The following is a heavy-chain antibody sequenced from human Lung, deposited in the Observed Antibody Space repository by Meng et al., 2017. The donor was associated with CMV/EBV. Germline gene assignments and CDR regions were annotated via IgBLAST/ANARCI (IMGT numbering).Heavy chain of an antibody. CDR1: GGSISSSNW. D-gene: IGHD6-19*01. CDR3: ASFPPPGKQWLVTDY. J-gene: IGHJ4*02. CDR2: IYHSGST. Sequence: QESGQGLVKPPGTLSLTCAVSGGSISSSNWWSWVRQPPGKGLEWIGEIYHSGSTNYNPSLKSRVTISVDKSKNQFSLKLSSVTAADTAVYYCASFPPPGKQWLVTDYWGQGTLVTVSS. V-gene: IGHV4-4*03.